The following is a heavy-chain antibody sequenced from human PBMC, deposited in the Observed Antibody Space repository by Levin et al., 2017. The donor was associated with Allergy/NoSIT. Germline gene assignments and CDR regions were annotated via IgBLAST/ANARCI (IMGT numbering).Heavy chain of an antibody. J-gene: IGHJ4*02. CDR2: ISYDGSNK. Sequence: PGGSLRLSCAASGFTFSSYGMHWVRQAPGKGLEWVAVISYDGSNKYYADSVKGRFTIFRDNSKNTLYLQMNSLRAEDTAVYYCAKGDDFDYWGQGTLVTVSS. D-gene: IGHD2-21*02. CDR3: AKGDDFDY. CDR1: GFTFSSYG. V-gene: IGHV3-30*18.